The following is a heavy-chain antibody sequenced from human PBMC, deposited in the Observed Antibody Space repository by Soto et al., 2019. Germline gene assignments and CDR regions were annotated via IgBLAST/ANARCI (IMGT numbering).Heavy chain of an antibody. CDR3: AKDLRPYLNYVEFPDY. CDR1: GFTFSTYA. CDR2: ISGSGGRT. D-gene: IGHD4-17*01. V-gene: IGHV3-23*01. Sequence: EVQLLESGGGLIQPGGSLRLSCAASGFTFSTYAMTWVRQAPGKGLEWVSAISGSGGRTYYADSVKGRFTISRDNSKSTLYLQMNTLRADDTALYYCAKDLRPYLNYVEFPDYWGQGTLVTVSS. J-gene: IGHJ4*02.